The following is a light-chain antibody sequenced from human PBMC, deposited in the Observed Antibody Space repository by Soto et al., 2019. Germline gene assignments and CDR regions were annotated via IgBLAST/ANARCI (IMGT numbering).Light chain of an antibody. V-gene: IGLV2-11*01. Sequence: QSVLTQPRSVSGSPGQSVTISCTGTSSDVGNYNYVSWYQQHPDKAPKLMIYDVSKRPSGVPDRFSGSKSGNTASLTISGLQAEDEDDYYCCSYEGSYTCVFGTGTKVTVL. CDR2: DVS. J-gene: IGLJ1*01. CDR1: SSDVGNYNY. CDR3: CSYEGSYTCV.